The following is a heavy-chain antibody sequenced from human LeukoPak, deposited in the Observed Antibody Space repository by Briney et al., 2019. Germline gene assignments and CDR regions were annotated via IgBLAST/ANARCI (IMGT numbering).Heavy chain of an antibody. CDR2: INHNGST. CDR3: ARRRYSSSWYSTKNWFDP. CDR1: GGSFSGYY. J-gene: IGHJ5*02. D-gene: IGHD6-13*01. Sequence: PSETLSLTCAVYGGSFSGYYWSWIRQPPGKGLEWIGEINHNGSTTYNPSPKSRVTISLETSKNQFSLKLSSVTAADTAVYYCARRRYSSSWYSTKNWFDPWGQGTLVTVSS. V-gene: IGHV4-34*01.